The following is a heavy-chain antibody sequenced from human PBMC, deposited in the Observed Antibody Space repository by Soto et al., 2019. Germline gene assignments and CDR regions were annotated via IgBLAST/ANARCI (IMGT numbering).Heavy chain of an antibody. Sequence: GGSLRLSCAASGFTFSSYGMHWVRQAPGKGLEWVAVKSYDGSNKYYADSVKGRFTISRDNSKNTLYLQMNSLRAEDTAVYYCAKGADSSGYYNFDYWGQGTLVTVSS. CDR2: KSYDGSNK. CDR3: AKGADSSGYYNFDY. D-gene: IGHD3-22*01. V-gene: IGHV3-30*18. J-gene: IGHJ4*02. CDR1: GFTFSSYG.